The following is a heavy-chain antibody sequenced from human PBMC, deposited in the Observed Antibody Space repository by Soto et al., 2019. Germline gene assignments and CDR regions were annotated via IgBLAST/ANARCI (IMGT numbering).Heavy chain of an antibody. J-gene: IGHJ4*01. CDR2: INPSGGHT. CDR3: ARGGHVVVVTAAFDY. V-gene: IGHV1-46*03. CDR1: GNTFSNYY. D-gene: IGHD2-21*02. Sequence: ASVKVSCKASGNTFSNYYIHWVRQAPGQGLEWMGTINPSGGHTTYAQKFLGRVTMTRDSSTSTPYMELTSLRFEDTAVYYCARGGHVVVVTAAFDYWGQ.